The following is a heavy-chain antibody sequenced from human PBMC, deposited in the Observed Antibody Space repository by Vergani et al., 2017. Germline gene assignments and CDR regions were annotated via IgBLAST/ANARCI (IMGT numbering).Heavy chain of an antibody. CDR2: IWYDGSNK. D-gene: IGHD5-18*01. J-gene: IGHJ4*02. V-gene: IGHV3-30*19. Sequence: QVQLVESGGGVVQPGRSLRLSCAASGFTFSSYGMHWVRQAPGKGLEGGAVIWYDGSNKYYADSVKGQFTISRDKSKNTLYLQMNSLRAEATAVYYCAREGVDPAMVIGGSCFDYWGQGTLVTVSS. CDR1: GFTFSSYG. CDR3: AREGVDPAMVIGGSCFDY.